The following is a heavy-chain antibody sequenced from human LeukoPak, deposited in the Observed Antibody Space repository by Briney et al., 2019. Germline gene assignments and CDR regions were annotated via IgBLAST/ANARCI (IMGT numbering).Heavy chain of an antibody. Sequence: SETLSLTCTVSGGSISSYYWSWIRQPPGKGLEWIGYIYYSGSTNYNSSLKSRVTISVDTSKNQFSLKLSSVTAADTAVYYCARAERWLTWWYFDYWGQGTLVTVSS. CDR2: IYYSGST. CDR3: ARAERWLTWWYFDY. J-gene: IGHJ4*02. V-gene: IGHV4-59*01. CDR1: GGSISSYY. D-gene: IGHD5-24*01.